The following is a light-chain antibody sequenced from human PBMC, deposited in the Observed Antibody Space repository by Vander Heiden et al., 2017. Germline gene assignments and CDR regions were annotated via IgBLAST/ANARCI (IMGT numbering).Light chain of an antibody. CDR1: QSVSSSY. Sequence: EIVLTPSPGTLSLSPGERATLPCRASQSVSSSYLAWYQQKPGQAPRLLIYGASSRATGIPDRFSGSGSGTDFTLTISRLEPEDFAVYYCQQYGSSSITFGQGTRLEIK. V-gene: IGKV3-20*01. CDR3: QQYGSSSIT. CDR2: GAS. J-gene: IGKJ5*01.